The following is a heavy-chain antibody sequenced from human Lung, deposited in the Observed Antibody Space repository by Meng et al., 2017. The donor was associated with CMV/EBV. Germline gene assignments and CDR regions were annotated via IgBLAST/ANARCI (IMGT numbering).Heavy chain of an antibody. CDR2: IRYDGSNK. CDR1: GFTFSSYG. CDR3: AKGKTAIEAAGTLDY. D-gene: IGHD6-13*01. J-gene: IGHJ4*02. V-gene: IGHV3-30*02. Sequence: GEPXKISCAASGFTFSSYGMHWFRQAPGKGLEWVAFIRYDGSNKYYADSVKGRFTISRDNSKNTLYLQMNSLRAEDTAVDYFAKGKTAIEAAGTLDYWGQGTXVTGSS.